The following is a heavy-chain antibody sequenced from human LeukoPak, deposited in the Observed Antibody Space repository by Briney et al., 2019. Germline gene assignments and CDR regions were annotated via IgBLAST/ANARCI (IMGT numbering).Heavy chain of an antibody. J-gene: IGHJ4*02. V-gene: IGHV3-64*01. CDR1: GFTFSNT. Sequence: GGSLRLSCAASGFTFSNTMHWVRQAPGKGLQYVSAISGNGGSTYYANSVKGRFTISRDNSKNTVYLQMGSLRAEDIAVYYCVREEAHSGYDYWGQGTLVTVSS. CDR2: ISGNGGST. D-gene: IGHD5-12*01. CDR3: VREEAHSGYDY.